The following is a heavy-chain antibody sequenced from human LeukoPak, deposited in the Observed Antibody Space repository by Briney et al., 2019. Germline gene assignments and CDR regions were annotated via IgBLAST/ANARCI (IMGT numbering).Heavy chain of an antibody. J-gene: IGHJ4*02. CDR3: AREGAYYDFWSGYSQYYFDY. D-gene: IGHD3-3*01. CDR1: GFTFSSYS. CDR2: ISSSSSTI. V-gene: IGHV3-48*04. Sequence: GGSLRLSCAASGFTFSSYSMNWVRQAPGKGLEWISYISSSSSTIYYADSVKGRFTISRDNAKNSLYLQMNSLRAEDTAVYYCAREGAYYDFWSGYSQYYFDYWGQGTMVTVSS.